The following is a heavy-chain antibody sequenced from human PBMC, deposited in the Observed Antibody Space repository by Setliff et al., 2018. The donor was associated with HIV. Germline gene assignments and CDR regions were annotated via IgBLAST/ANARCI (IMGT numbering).Heavy chain of an antibody. D-gene: IGHD1-1*01. CDR1: GFPVSDNY. Sequence: GSLRLSCAASGFPVSDNYMTWVRQAPGKGLEWVGCIYHTGSTYYNPSLKSRLTISVDTSKNQFSLKLTSVTAADTAVYYCAILDSTLTPSTYYMAVWGTGTTVTVSS. J-gene: IGHJ6*03. CDR2: IYHTGST. CDR3: AILDSTLTPSTYYMAV. V-gene: IGHV4-59*04.